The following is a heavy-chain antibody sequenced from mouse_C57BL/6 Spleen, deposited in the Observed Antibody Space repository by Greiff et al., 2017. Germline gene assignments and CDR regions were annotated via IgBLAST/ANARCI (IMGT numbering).Heavy chain of an antibody. D-gene: IGHD2-5*01. CDR3: ASNGSYYSNSFDY. V-gene: IGHV1-19*01. J-gene: IGHJ2*01. Sequence: EVQLVESGPVLVKPGASVKMSCKASGYTFTDYYMNWVKQSHGKSLEWIGVINPYNGGTSYNQKFKGKATLTVDKSSSTAYMELNSLTSEDSAVYYCASNGSYYSNSFDYWGQGTTLTVSS. CDR1: GYTFTDYY. CDR2: INPYNGGT.